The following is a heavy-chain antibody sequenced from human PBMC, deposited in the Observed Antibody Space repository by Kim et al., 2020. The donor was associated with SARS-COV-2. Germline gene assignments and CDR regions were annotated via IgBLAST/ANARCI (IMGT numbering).Heavy chain of an antibody. Sequence: SETLSLTCAVYGGSFSGYYWSWIRQPPGKGLEWIGEINHRGSTNYNPSLKSRVTISVDTSKNQFSLKLSSVTAADTAVYYCARGGIVVVPAAISYFDYWGQGTLVTVSS. J-gene: IGHJ4*02. CDR3: ARGGIVVVPAAISYFDY. D-gene: IGHD2-2*01. CDR2: INHRGST. V-gene: IGHV4-34*01. CDR1: GGSFSGYY.